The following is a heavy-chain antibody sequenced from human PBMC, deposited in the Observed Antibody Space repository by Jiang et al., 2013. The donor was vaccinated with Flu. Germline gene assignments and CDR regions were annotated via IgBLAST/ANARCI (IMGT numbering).Heavy chain of an antibody. CDR3: AREGRLLAISDY. D-gene: IGHD2-15*01. J-gene: IGHJ4*02. CDR1: GFSFSSYI. CDR2: ISYDGSKI. V-gene: IGHV3-30*10. Sequence: VQLVESGGGVVQPGRSLRLSCAASGFSFSSYIMNWVRQAPGKGLEWVAAISYDGSKIYYTDSVKGRFTVSRDNSKNTLYLQMNSLKTEDTAVYYCAREGRLLAISDYWGQGTLVTVSP.